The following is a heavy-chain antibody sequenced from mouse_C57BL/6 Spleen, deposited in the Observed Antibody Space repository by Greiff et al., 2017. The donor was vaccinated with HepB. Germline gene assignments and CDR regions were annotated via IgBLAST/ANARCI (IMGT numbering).Heavy chain of an antibody. CDR3: ARGRYDRDFDY. J-gene: IGHJ2*01. Sequence: QVQLQQSGAELVRPGTSVKVSCKASGYAFTNYLIEWVKQRPGQGLEWIGVINPGSGGTNYNEKFKGKATLTADKSSSTAYMQLSSLTSEDSVVYFCARGRYDRDFDYWGKGTTLTVSS. V-gene: IGHV1-54*01. CDR2: INPGSGGT. CDR1: GYAFTNYL. D-gene: IGHD2-12*01.